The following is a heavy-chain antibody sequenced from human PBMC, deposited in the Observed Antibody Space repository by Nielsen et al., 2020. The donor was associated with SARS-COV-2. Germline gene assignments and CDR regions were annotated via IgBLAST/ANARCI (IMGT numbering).Heavy chain of an antibody. D-gene: IGHD1-1*01. CDR3: ARGLLEYYYYKDV. CDR2: IYYSGST. CDR1: GGSISSGGYY. J-gene: IGHJ6*03. Sequence: SETLSLTCTVSGGSISSGGYYWSWIRQHPGKGLEWIGYIYYSGSTYYNPSLKSRVTISVDTSKNQFSLKLSSVTAADTAVYYCARGLLEYYYYKDVWGKGTTVTVSS. V-gene: IGHV4-31*03.